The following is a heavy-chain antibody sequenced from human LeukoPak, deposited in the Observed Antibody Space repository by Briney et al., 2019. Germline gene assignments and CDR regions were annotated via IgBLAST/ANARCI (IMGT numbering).Heavy chain of an antibody. D-gene: IGHD2-15*01. J-gene: IGHJ4*02. Sequence: GGSLRLSCAASGFTFSSYAMSWVRQAPGKGLEWVSAISGSGGSTYYADSVKGRFTISRDNSKNTLYLQMNSLRAEDTAVYYCAKDLVFPRYCSGGSCPNWGQGTLVTVSS. CDR1: GFTFSSYA. V-gene: IGHV3-23*01. CDR2: ISGSGGST. CDR3: AKDLVFPRYCSGGSCPN.